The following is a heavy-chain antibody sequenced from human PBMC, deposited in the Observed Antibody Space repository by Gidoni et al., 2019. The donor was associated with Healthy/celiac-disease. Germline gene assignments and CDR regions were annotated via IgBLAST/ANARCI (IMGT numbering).Heavy chain of an antibody. J-gene: IGHJ6*02. D-gene: IGHD3-22*01. CDR1: GGSISSYY. CDR3: ARHYYDSSGYYYYYGMDV. V-gene: IGHV4-59*08. CDR2: IYYSGST. Sequence: QAQLPESGPGLVQPSETLSLTCTVSGGSISSYYWSWIRQPPGKGLAWIGYIYYSGSTNYNPSLKRRVTISVETSKNQFSLKLSSVTAADKAVYYCARHYYDSSGYYYYYGMDVWGQGTTVTVSS.